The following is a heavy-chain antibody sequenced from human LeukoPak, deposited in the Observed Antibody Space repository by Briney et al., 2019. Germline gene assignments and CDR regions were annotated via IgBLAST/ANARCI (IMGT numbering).Heavy chain of an antibody. CDR2: ISAYNGNT. CDR1: GYTLNNYG. J-gene: IGHJ4*02. D-gene: IGHD2-15*01. CDR3: ARDEKRYCSGGSCPAYFDY. V-gene: IGHV1-18*01. Sequence: ASVKVSCKASGYTLNNYGISWVRQAPGQGLEWMAWISAYNGNTNYALKLRGRVTMTTDTSTSTAYMELRSLRSDDTAVYYCARDEKRYCSGGSCPAYFDYWGQGTLVTVSS.